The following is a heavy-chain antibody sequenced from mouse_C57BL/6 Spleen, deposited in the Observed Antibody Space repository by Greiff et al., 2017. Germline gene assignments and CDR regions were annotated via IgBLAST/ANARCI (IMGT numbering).Heavy chain of an antibody. J-gene: IGHJ2*01. CDR2: IHPNSGST. D-gene: IGHD1-1*01. V-gene: IGHV1-64*01. CDR3: ARDYAGYFDY. CDR1: GYTFTSYW. Sequence: VQLQQPGAELVKPGASVKLSCKASGYTFTSYWMHWVKQRPGQGLEWIGMIHPNSGSTNYNEKFKSKATLTVDKSSSTAYMQLSSLTAEDSAVYYCARDYAGYFDYWGQGTTLTVSS.